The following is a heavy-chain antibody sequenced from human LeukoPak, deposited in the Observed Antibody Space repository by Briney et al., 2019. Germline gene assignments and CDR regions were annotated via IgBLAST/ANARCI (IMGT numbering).Heavy chain of an antibody. CDR3: ARPLGYCSGGSCYGDAFDI. CDR1: GGPISSSSYY. Sequence: SETLSLTCTVSGGPISSSSYYWGWIRQPQGKRLEWIGSIHYSGRTYDNPSLKSRVTISLDTSKNHFSLKLSSVTAADTAVYYCARPLGYCSGGSCYGDAFDIWGQGTMVTVSS. CDR2: IHYSGRT. V-gene: IGHV4-39*02. J-gene: IGHJ3*02. D-gene: IGHD2-15*01.